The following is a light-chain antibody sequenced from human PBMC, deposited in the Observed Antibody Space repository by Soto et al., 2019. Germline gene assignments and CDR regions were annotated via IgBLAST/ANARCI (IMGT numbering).Light chain of an antibody. CDR1: QSVSNN. CDR2: DAS. CDR3: QQYHYWWT. V-gene: IGKV3D-15*01. Sequence: EIVLTQSPATLSLSPGERATLSCRASQSVSNNLAWHQQKPGQAPRLLIYDASNRATGIPARFSGSGSGTEFTLTISSLQSEDFAVYYCQQYHYWWTFGQGTKVDIK. J-gene: IGKJ1*01.